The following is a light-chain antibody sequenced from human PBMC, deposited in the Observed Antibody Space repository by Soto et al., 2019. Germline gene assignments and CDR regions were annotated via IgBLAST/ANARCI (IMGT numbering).Light chain of an antibody. V-gene: IGKV3-15*01. CDR3: QQYNNWPPWT. CDR1: QSVRNN. CDR2: GAS. J-gene: IGKJ1*01. Sequence: EIVMTQSPATLSVSPGERATLSCRASQSVRNNLAWYQQKPGQAPRLLIYGASTRATGTPGRFSGSGSGTEFTLTISSLQSEDFAVYYCQQYNNWPPWTFGQGTKVEIK.